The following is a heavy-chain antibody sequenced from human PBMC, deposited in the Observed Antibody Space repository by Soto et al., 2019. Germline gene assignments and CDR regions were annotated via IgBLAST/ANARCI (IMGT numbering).Heavy chain of an antibody. V-gene: IGHV3-53*01. CDR1: GFTVSRSY. D-gene: IGHD3-10*01. J-gene: IGHJ4*02. CDR2: IYSGGST. Sequence: EVRLVEAGGGLMQPGGSLRLSCAGSGFTVSRSYMNWVRQAPGKGLEWLSIIYSGGSTKYADSVKDRFTISRDTSKNTVYLHMDRLRAEDTAVYYSARDSPEYGTGSLLESWGQGTLVTVSS. CDR3: ARDSPEYGTGSLLES.